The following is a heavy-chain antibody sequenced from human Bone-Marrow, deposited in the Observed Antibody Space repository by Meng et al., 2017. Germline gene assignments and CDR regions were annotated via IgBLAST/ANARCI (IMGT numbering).Heavy chain of an antibody. V-gene: IGHV1-69*13. D-gene: IGHD1-26*01. J-gene: IGHJ1*01. Sequence: PVQAGGGVKRPGASVKVSDKASGGTFSSYAISWVRQAPGQGLEWMGGIIPIFGTANYAQKFQGRVTITADESTSTAYMELSSLRSEDTAVYYCARDLESGSYYNFQHWGQGTLVTVSS. CDR3: ARDLESGSYYNFQH. CDR1: GGTFSSYA. CDR2: IIPIFGTA.